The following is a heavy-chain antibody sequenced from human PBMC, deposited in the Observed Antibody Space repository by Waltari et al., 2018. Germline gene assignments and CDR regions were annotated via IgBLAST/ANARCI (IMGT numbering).Heavy chain of an antibody. D-gene: IGHD3-22*01. CDR1: GGSISSYY. Sequence: QVQLQESGPGLVKPSETLSLTCTVSGGSISSYYWSWIRQPAGKGLEWIGRIYTSGSTNYNPPLKSRVTMSVDTSKNQFSLKLSSVTAADTAVYYFAREGVVVVITPYYYYYGMDVWGQGTTVTVSS. CDR2: IYTSGST. J-gene: IGHJ6*02. CDR3: AREGVVVVITPYYYYYGMDV. V-gene: IGHV4-4*07.